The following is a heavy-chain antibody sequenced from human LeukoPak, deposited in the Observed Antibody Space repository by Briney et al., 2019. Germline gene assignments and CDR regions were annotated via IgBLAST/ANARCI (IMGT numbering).Heavy chain of an antibody. Sequence: TGGSLRLSCAASGFTFSSYDMSWVRQAPGKGLEWVSAVSSSGGSTNYADYVKGQFTISRDNSKNTVYLHMNNLRAEDTAVYYCAKEGRKTGNTYGYEYDCWGQGTLVTVSS. J-gene: IGHJ4*02. CDR1: GFTFSSYD. CDR2: VSSSGGST. CDR3: AKEGRKTGNTYGYEYDC. D-gene: IGHD5-18*01. V-gene: IGHV3-23*01.